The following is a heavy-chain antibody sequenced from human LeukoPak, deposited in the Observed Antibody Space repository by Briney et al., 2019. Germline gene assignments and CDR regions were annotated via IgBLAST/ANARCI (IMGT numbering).Heavy chain of an antibody. Sequence: ASVKVSCKAPGYTFTGYYMHWVRQAPGQGLEWMGWINPNSGGTNYAQKFQGRVTMTRDTSISTAYMELSRLRSDDTAVYYCARDDSSGYFRSDYWGQGTLVTVSS. CDR1: GYTFTGYY. CDR3: ARDDSSGYFRSDY. J-gene: IGHJ4*02. D-gene: IGHD3-22*01. V-gene: IGHV1-2*02. CDR2: INPNSGGT.